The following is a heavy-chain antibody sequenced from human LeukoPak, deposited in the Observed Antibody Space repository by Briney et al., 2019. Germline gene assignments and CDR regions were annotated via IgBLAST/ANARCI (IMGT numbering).Heavy chain of an antibody. CDR1: GDSVSSNSAA. D-gene: IGHD6-13*01. Sequence: SQTLSLTCAISGDSVSSNSAAWNGVRQSPSRGLEWLGRTYYRSKWYNDYAVSVKSRITINPDTSKNQFSLQLNSVTPEDTAVYYCARGGEQQLALFDYWGQGTLVTVSS. V-gene: IGHV6-1*01. J-gene: IGHJ4*02. CDR3: ARGGEQQLALFDY. CDR2: TYYRSKWYN.